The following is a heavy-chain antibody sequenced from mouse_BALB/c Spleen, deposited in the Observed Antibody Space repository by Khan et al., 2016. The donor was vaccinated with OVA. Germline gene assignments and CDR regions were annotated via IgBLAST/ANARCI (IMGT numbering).Heavy chain of an antibody. Sequence: QVQLKESGPGLVAPSQSLSITCTVSGFSLTSYGVNWVRQPPGKGLEWLGVIWAGGSKNYTSALMSRLSISNDKSKSQVFLKMNSLQTDETAIYYCARLEDIWGQGTTLTVSS. CDR3: ARLEDI. CDR2: IWAGGSK. V-gene: IGHV2-9*02. CDR1: GFSLTSYG. D-gene: IGHD1-3*01. J-gene: IGHJ2*01.